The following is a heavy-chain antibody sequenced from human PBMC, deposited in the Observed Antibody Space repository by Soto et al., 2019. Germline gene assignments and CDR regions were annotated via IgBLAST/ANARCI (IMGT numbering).Heavy chain of an antibody. CDR1: GFSFTRSA. J-gene: IGHJ4*02. D-gene: IGHD3-3*01. V-gene: IGHV1-58*02. CDR2: IVVGSGNT. CDR3: AANAVYDFWSGYYDY. Sequence: GASVKVSCKASGFSFTRSAMQWVRQARGQRLEWIGWIVVGSGNTNYAQKFQERVTITRDMSTSTAYMELSSLGSEDTAVYYCAANAVYDFWSGYYDYWGQGTLVTVSS.